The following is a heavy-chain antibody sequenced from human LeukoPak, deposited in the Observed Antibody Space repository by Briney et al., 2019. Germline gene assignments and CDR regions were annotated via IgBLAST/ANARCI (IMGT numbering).Heavy chain of an antibody. V-gene: IGHV3-23*01. CDR3: ARVQLSAEGGELDP. J-gene: IGHJ5*02. D-gene: IGHD1-1*01. CDR1: GFTFSNHA. CDR2: IRSDRVTT. Sequence: GGSLRLSCAASGFTFSNHAMSWVRQAPGKGLEWVSAIRSDRVTTYGADSVKGRFTVSRDNSKSTLYLEMKSLRADDTAVYYCARVQLSAEGGELDPWGQGTLVIVSS.